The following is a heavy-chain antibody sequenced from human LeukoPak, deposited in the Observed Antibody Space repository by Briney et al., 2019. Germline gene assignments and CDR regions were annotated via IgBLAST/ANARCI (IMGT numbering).Heavy chain of an antibody. CDR3: AREEDYYDSSGSVDY. D-gene: IGHD3-22*01. J-gene: IGHJ4*02. V-gene: IGHV4-34*01. CDR2: INHSGST. Sequence: SETLSLTCAVYGGSFSGYYWSWIRQPPGKGLEWIGEINHSGSTYYNPSLKSRVTISVDTSKNQFSLKLSSVTAADTAVYYCAREEDYYDSSGSVDYWGQGTLVTVSS. CDR1: GGSFSGYY.